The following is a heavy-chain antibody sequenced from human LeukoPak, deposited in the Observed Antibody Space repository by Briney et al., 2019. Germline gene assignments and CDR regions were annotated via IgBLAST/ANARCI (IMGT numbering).Heavy chain of an antibody. Sequence: PGGSLRLSCAASGFTFSSYSMNWVRQAPGKGLEWVSSISSSSSYIYYADSVKGRFTISRDNAKNSLYLQMNSLRAEDTAVYYCARRVITFGGLIAQDDWGQGTLVTVSS. CDR2: ISSSSSYI. CDR3: ARRVITFGGLIAQDD. D-gene: IGHD3-16*02. V-gene: IGHV3-21*01. J-gene: IGHJ4*02. CDR1: GFTFSSYS.